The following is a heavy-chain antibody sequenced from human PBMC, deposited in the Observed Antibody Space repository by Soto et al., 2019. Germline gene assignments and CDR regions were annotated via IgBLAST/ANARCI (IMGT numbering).Heavy chain of an antibody. D-gene: IGHD3-9*01. Sequence: GGSLRLSCAASGFTFSSYGMHWVRQAPGKGLEWVAVIWYDGSNKYYADSVKGRFTISRDNSKNTLYLQMNSLRAEDTAVYYCARDPGLVIINNYFDYWGQGTLVTVSS. CDR2: IWYDGSNK. J-gene: IGHJ4*02. CDR3: ARDPGLVIINNYFDY. V-gene: IGHV3-33*01. CDR1: GFTFSSYG.